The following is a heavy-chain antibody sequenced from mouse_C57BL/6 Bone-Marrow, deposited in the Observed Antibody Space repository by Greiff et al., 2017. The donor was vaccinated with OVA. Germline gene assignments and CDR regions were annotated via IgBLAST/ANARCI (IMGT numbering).Heavy chain of an antibody. CDR1: GYTFTSYW. D-gene: IGHD1-1*01. CDR2: IDPSASYT. CDR3: AAGGGSRRWDY. V-gene: IGHV1-50*01. Sequence: QVQLKQPGAELVKPGASVKLSCKASGYTFTSYWMQWVKQRPGQGLEWIGEIDPSASYTNYNQKFKGKATLTVDTSSSTAYMQLSSLTSEDSAVYYCAAGGGSRRWDYWGQGTTVTVSS. J-gene: IGHJ4*01.